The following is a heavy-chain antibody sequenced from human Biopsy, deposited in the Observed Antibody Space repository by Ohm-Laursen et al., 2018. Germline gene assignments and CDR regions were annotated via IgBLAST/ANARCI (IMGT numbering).Heavy chain of an antibody. CDR1: GGSISSFY. CDR2: ISDSGGT. CDR3: ARRGSGGRSFDH. J-gene: IGHJ4*02. V-gene: IGHV4-59*08. D-gene: IGHD2-15*01. Sequence: SDTLSLTCAVSGGSISSFYWTWIRQPPGKGPEWIGDISDSGGTNYKPSLKSRVIISVDTSKNQFSLNLSSVTAADTAVYYCARRGSGGRSFDHWGQGTLVTVSS.